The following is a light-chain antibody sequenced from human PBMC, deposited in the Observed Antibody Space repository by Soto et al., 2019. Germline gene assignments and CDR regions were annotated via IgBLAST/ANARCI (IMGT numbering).Light chain of an antibody. CDR3: QQYGSSPRT. CDR2: DTS. CDR1: QSVNSGY. Sequence: EIVLTQSPGTLSLSPGERATLSCRASQSVNSGYLAWYQHTPGQAPRLLIYDTSTRATGNPDRFSGSGSGTDFTLTISRLEPEDFAVFYCQQYGSSPRTFGQGTKVEIK. V-gene: IGKV3-20*01. J-gene: IGKJ1*01.